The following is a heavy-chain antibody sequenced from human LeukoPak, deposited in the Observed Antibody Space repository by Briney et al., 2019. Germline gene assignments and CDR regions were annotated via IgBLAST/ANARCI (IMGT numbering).Heavy chain of an antibody. J-gene: IGHJ4*02. V-gene: IGHV3-30*02. CDR1: GSTFSSYG. CDR2: MRYDENNK. Sequence: GGSLRFSCAASGSTFSSYGMHWVRQAPGKGLECVAFMRYDENNKYYADSVKGRFTISRDNSKNTLYLQMNSLRAEDTAVYYCAKDWRAYCGGDCYSYFDYWGQGTLVTVSS. CDR3: AKDWRAYCGGDCYSYFDY. D-gene: IGHD2-21*02.